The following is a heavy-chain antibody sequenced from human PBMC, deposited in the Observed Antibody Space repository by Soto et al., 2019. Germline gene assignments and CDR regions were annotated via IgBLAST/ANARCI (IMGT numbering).Heavy chain of an antibody. V-gene: IGHV3-23*01. Sequence: EVQILESGGGLVQPGGSLRLSCAASGFTFSTYGLTWVRQAPGKGLEWVSLINGDGAGTYYADSVKGRFTISRDNSKKTRYLQMNSLRAEARAVYYCAARNFEYWAQGTRVTVSS. J-gene: IGHJ4*02. CDR3: AARNFEY. CDR1: GFTFSTYG. CDR2: INGDGAGT.